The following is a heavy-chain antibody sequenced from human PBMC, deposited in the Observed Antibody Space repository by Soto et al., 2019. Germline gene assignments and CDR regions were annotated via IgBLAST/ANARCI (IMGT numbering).Heavy chain of an antibody. D-gene: IGHD3-10*01. V-gene: IGHV2-5*01. J-gene: IGHJ5*02. CDR3: AHKKYYFATGTYYNVRWFDP. Sequence: GSGPTLVNPTQTLTLTCTFSGFSLKSSGVGVAWIRQPPGKALEWLALVYWSDEKRYSPSLKNRLTITKDTSKNEVVLTMTNMDPLDTATYYCAHKKYYFATGTYYNVRWFDPWGQGILVTVSS. CDR1: GFSLKSSGVG. CDR2: VYWSDEK.